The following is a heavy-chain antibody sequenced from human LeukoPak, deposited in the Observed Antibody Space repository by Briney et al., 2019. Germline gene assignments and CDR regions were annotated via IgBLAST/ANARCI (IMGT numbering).Heavy chain of an antibody. CDR1: GFRFNDYG. D-gene: IGHD2-21*01. CDR2: IRYDGSKT. CDR3: ARDNVWTGLGWFDS. J-gene: IGHJ5*01. Sequence: PGGSLRLSCATSGFRFNDYGMHWVRQAPGKGLEWVAFIRYDGSKTYYADSVKGRFTISRDNSKNTLYLQMNSLRAEDTAVYYCARDNVWTGLGWFDSWGQGALVTVSS. V-gene: IGHV3-30*02.